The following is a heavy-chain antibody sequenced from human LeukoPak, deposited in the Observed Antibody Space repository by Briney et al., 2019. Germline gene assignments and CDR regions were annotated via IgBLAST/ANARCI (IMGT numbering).Heavy chain of an antibody. Sequence: SETLSLTCTVSGGSISSSSYYWGWIRQPPGKGLERIGYIYYSGSTYYNPSLKSRVTISVDTSKNQFSLKLSSVTAADTAVYYCARVVSTVTTYWFDPWGQGTLVTVSS. J-gene: IGHJ5*02. V-gene: IGHV4-30-4*08. D-gene: IGHD4-17*01. CDR3: ARVVSTVTTYWFDP. CDR2: IYYSGST. CDR1: GGSISSSSYY.